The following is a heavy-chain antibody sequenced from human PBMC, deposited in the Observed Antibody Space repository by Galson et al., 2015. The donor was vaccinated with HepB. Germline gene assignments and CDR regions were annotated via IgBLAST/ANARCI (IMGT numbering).Heavy chain of an antibody. Sequence: SLRLSCAASGFTFSNYWMSWVRQAPGKGREWVSTIKGAGGGKYYAESVEGRFTISRDNAKNSLFLQVDSLRVEDTAVYYCARAAGGDYGSTWFYFDRWGQGSLVTVSS. J-gene: IGHJ4*02. CDR1: GFTFSNYW. CDR2: IKGAGGGK. V-gene: IGHV3-7*03. CDR3: ARAAGGDYGSTWFYFDR. D-gene: IGHD6-13*01.